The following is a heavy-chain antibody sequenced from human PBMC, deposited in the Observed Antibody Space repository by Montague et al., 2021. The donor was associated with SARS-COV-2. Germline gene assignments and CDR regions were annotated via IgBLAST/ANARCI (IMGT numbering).Heavy chain of an antibody. V-gene: IGHV4-39*01. CDR1: GRSINSSTYY. CDR3: ARRVTRGAFDV. D-gene: IGHD1-1*01. Sequence: SETRSLTCIVSGRSINSSTYYWAWIRQPPGKGLEWIATIYYRGASWSDPSLRSRVTISADTSRNQFNLKLTSVTAADMGLYYCARRVTRGAFDVWGQGTMVTVSS. J-gene: IGHJ3*01. CDR2: IYYRGAS.